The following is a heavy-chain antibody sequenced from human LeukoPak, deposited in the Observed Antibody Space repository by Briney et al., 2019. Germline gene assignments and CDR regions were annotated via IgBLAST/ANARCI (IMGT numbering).Heavy chain of an antibody. CDR3: ARMTTDWYFDL. CDR1: GFTFNNYE. D-gene: IGHD4-11*01. V-gene: IGHV4-34*01. Sequence: GSLRLSCGASGFTFNNYEVSWIRQPPGKGLEWIGEINHSGSTNYNPSLKSRVTISVDTSKNQFSLKLSSVTAADTAVYYCARMTTDWYFDLWGRGTLVTVSS. CDR2: INHSGST. J-gene: IGHJ2*01.